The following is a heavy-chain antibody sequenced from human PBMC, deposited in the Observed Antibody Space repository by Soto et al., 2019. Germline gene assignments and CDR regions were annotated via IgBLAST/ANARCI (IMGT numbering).Heavy chain of an antibody. CDR2: ISYDGGET. CDR3: AITNVADASFDY. Sequence: QVQLVESGGGVVHPGMSLSLSCAGSGFMFSNYGMHWVRRAPGKGLEWVAFISYDGGETFYADSVKGRFTISRDNSERTLFLHMRSLKKEDTAVYYCAITNVADASFDYWGQGTLVTVSS. J-gene: IGHJ4*02. D-gene: IGHD2-8*01. V-gene: IGHV3-30*03. CDR1: GFMFSNYG.